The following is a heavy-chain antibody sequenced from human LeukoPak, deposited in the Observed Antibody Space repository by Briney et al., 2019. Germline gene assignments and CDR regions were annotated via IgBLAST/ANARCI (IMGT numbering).Heavy chain of an antibody. CDR2: IYHNGAT. D-gene: IGHD1-26*01. J-gene: IGHJ4*02. Sequence: SETLSLTCTVSGGSISSSSYYWGWIRQPPGKGLEWIRTIYHNGATYYNPSLRSRVTISVDTSKNQFSLKLSSVTAADTAVYYCAREDRVGATTGSDYWGQGTLVTVSS. V-gene: IGHV4-39*01. CDR3: AREDRVGATTGSDY. CDR1: GGSISSSSYY.